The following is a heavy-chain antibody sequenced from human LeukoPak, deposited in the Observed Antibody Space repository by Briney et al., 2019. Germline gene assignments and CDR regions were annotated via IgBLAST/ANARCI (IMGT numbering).Heavy chain of an antibody. D-gene: IGHD6-19*01. J-gene: IGHJ4*02. CDR3: AKFMGSGGSFDY. V-gene: IGHV3-23*01. CDR1: GFTFSSHA. Sequence: PGGSLRVSCVASGFTFSSHAMGWVRLAPGKGLEWVSSISISGDITFYADSVKGRFSISRDNFKNTLYLQMNSLRAEDTAVYYCAKFMGSGGSFDYWGQGTRVTVSS. CDR2: ISISGDIT.